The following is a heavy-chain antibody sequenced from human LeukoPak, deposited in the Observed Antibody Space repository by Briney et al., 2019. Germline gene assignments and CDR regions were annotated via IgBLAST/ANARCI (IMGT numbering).Heavy chain of an antibody. D-gene: IGHD4-17*01. Sequence: SETLSLTCAVSDDSFSNHYWTWIRQPPGKGLEWIGYISYTGSTNYNPSLKSRVTISIDTSRNQFSLRLSSVTAADTAVYYCARDLVTVTKGFDIWGQGTMVSVSS. CDR1: DDSFSNHY. V-gene: IGHV4-59*11. CDR3: ARDLVTVTKGFDI. CDR2: ISYTGST. J-gene: IGHJ3*02.